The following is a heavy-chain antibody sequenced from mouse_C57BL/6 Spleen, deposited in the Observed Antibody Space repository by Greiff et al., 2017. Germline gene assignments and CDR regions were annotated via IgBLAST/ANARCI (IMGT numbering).Heavy chain of an antibody. CDR1: GYAFSSYW. D-gene: IGHD2-1*01. V-gene: IGHV1-80*01. CDR3: ARGDYGNYYFDY. CDR2: IYPGDGAT. Sequence: QVQLQQSGAELVKPGASVKISCKASGYAFSSYWMNWVKQRPGKGLEWIGQIYPGDGATNYNGKFKGKATLTADKSSSTAYMQLSSLTSEDSAVYFCARGDYGNYYFDYWGQGTTLTVSS. J-gene: IGHJ2*01.